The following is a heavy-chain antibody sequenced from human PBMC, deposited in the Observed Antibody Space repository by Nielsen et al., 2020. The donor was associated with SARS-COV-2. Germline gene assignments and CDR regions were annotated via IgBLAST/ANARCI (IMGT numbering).Heavy chain of an antibody. CDR3: ARGNGWGSYFDY. Sequence: GESLKISCAASGFIFTSYGMHWVRQAPGKGLEWVAVVSYDGSNQQYGDSVKGRFTISRDNSKNTVSLQMNSLRAEDTAVYYCARGNGWGSYFDYWGQGTLVTVSS. J-gene: IGHJ4*02. CDR2: VSYDGSNQ. V-gene: IGHV3-30*03. D-gene: IGHD7-27*01. CDR1: GFIFTSYG.